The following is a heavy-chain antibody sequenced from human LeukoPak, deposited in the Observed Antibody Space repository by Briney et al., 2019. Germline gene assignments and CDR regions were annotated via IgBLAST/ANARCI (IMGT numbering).Heavy chain of an antibody. J-gene: IGHJ4*02. CDR1: GGSLSNYY. Sequence: SETLSLTCTVSGGSLSNYYWSWIRQPAGKGLEWIGRIYTSGSNNYNPSLKSRVTLSVDTYKNQFSLKLTSVTAADTAVYYCARDLWETTRGYSIDYWGQGILVTVSP. V-gene: IGHV4-4*07. D-gene: IGHD4-23*01. CDR3: ARDLWETTRGYSIDY. CDR2: IYTSGSN.